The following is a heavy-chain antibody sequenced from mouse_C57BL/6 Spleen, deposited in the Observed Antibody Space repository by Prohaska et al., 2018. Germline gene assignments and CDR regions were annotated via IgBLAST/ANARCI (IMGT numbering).Heavy chain of an antibody. CDR2: IYPGNSDT. Sequence: EVQLQQSGTVLARPGASVKMSCRTSGYTFTSYWMHWVKQRPGQGLEWIGAIYPGNSDTSYNQKFKGKAKLTAVTSASTAYMELSSLTNEDSAVYYCTRNYYGSSYGWYCDVWGTGTTVTVSS. CDR3: TRNYYGSSYGWYCDV. J-gene: IGHJ1*03. CDR1: GYTFTSYW. D-gene: IGHD1-1*01. V-gene: IGHV1-5*01.